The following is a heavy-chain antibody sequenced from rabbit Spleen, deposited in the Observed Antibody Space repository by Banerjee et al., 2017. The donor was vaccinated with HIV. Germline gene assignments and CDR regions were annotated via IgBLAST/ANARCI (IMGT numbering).Heavy chain of an antibody. CDR3: ASNYGYAGYGYTAYLGW. CDR1: GFSFSSSYY. V-gene: IGHV1S40*01. Sequence: QSLEESGGDLVKPGASLTLTCTASGFSFSSSYYMCWVRQAPGKGLELIACIGTSSATTWYASWAKGRFPISKTSSTTVTLQMSSLTAADTATYFCASNYGYAGYGYTAYLGWWGPGTLGTFS. D-gene: IGHD6-1*01. J-gene: IGHJ4*01. CDR2: IGTSSATT.